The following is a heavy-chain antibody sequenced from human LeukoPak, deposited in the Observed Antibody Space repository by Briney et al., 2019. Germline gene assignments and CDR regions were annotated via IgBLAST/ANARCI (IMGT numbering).Heavy chain of an antibody. D-gene: IGHD1-26*01. J-gene: IGHJ4*02. Sequence: GGSLRLSCAASGFTFSTYWMHWVRQVPGKGLVWVSRIGTDGSSTSYTDSVRGRFTISRDNAKNTLYLQMNSLGAEDTAVYYCARVGGNPYFDYWGQGSLVTVSS. CDR3: ARVGGNPYFDY. CDR2: IGTDGSST. V-gene: IGHV3-74*01. CDR1: GFTFSTYW.